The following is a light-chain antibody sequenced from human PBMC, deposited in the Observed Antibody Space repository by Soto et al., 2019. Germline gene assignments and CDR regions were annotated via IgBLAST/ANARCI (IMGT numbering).Light chain of an antibody. CDR2: DAS. CDR3: QKYNSAPLT. J-gene: IGKJ4*01. V-gene: IGKV1-27*01. Sequence: IQLTQSPSSLSASVGDRVTLTCRASQGIRNDLGWYQQKPGKAPKLLTYDASNLETGVPSRFSGSGSGTDFTLTISSLQPEDVATYYCQKYNSAPLTFGGGTKVDIK. CDR1: QGIRND.